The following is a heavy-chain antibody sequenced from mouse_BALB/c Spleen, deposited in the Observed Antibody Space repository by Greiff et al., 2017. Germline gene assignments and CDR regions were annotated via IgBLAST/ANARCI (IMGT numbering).Heavy chain of an antibody. CDR2: IYPGSGST. CDR3: ARRGSSVAWFAY. V-gene: IGHV1-81*01. J-gene: IGHJ3*01. D-gene: IGHD1-1*01. CDR1: GYTFTDYV. Sequence: LVESGAELAKPGASVKMSCKASGYTFTDYVISWVKQRTGQGLEWIGEIYPGSGSTYYNEKFKGKATLTADKSSNTAYMQLSSLTSEDSAVYFCARRGSSVAWFAYWGQGTLVTVSA.